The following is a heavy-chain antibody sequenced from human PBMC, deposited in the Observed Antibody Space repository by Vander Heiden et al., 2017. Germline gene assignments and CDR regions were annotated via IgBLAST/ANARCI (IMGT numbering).Heavy chain of an antibody. J-gene: IGHJ4*02. CDR2: ISYDGSNK. V-gene: IGHV3-30-3*01. D-gene: IGHD6-13*01. CDR3: ARWIASWYGVDY. Sequence: VQLVESGGGAAQPGRSLRLSCAASGFTFSSYAMYWVRQAPGKGLEWVAVISYDGSNKDYTDSVKGRFTISRDNSKNTLYLQMNSLRPEDTAVYYCARWIASWYGVDYWGQGTLVTVSS. CDR1: GFTFSSYA.